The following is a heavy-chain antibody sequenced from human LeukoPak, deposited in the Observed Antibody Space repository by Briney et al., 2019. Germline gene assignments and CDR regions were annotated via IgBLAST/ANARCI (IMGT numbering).Heavy chain of an antibody. V-gene: IGHV4-59*11. CDR1: GVSISSHY. D-gene: IGHD3-22*01. CDR2: IHDNETT. CDR3: ARADDSSGYGGFDY. Sequence: SETLSLTCTVSGVSISSHYWSWIRQPPGRGLEWIGYIHDNETTNYNPSLKGRVTISVDTSKNQFSLKLSSVTAADTAVYYCARADDSSGYGGFDYWGQGTLVTVSS. J-gene: IGHJ4*02.